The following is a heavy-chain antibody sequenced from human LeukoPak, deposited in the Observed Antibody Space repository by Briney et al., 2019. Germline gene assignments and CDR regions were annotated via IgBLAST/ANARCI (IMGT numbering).Heavy chain of an antibody. D-gene: IGHD3-22*01. CDR3: ARRDYDSSGYYSDHFDS. Sequence: GGSLRLSCAASGFTFSSYAMSWVRQAPGRGLEWVSYISSSSSSIYYADSVKGRFTISRDNAKNSLYLQMNSLRAEDTAVYYCARRDYDSSGYYSDHFDSWGRGTLVTVSS. J-gene: IGHJ4*02. CDR1: GFTFSSYA. CDR2: ISSSSSSI. V-gene: IGHV3-48*01.